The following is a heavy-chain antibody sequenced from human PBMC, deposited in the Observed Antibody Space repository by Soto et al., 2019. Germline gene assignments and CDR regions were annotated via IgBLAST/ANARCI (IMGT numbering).Heavy chain of an antibody. CDR1: GFTFGSYD. CDR3: ARDPSGEGFGEVSYGLDV. D-gene: IGHD3-10*01. CDR2: IDIFGDT. J-gene: IGHJ6*02. V-gene: IGHV3-13*01. Sequence: EVQLVEAGGGAVQPGGSLRLSCAASGFTFGSYDMRWVRQATGRGRECVSSIDIFGDTYYQGSGKGRFTITRDHVKNSLYLQMNSRRAEDSAVYYCARDPSGEGFGEVSYGLDVWGHGTTVTVSS.